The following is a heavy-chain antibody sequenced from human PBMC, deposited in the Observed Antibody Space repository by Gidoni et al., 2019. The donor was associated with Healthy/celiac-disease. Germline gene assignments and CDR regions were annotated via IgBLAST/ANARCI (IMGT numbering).Heavy chain of an antibody. V-gene: IGHV1-18*01. CDR3: ARDREGGIVVVPAAMGDY. D-gene: IGHD2-2*01. J-gene: IGHJ4*02. CDR2: ISAYNGNT. Sequence: QVQLVQSGAEVKKPGASVKVSCKASGYTFTSYCISWVRQAPGQGLEWMGWISAYNGNTNYAQKLQGRVTMTTDTSTSTAYMELRSLRSDDTAVYYCARDREGGIVVVPAAMGDYWGQGTLVTVSS. CDR1: GYTFTSYC.